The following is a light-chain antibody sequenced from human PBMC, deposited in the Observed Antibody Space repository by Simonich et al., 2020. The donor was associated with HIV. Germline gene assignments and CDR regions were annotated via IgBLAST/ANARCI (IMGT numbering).Light chain of an antibody. J-gene: IGLJ3*02. V-gene: IGLV2-14*02. Sequence: QSALTQPASVSGSPGQSITISCTGTSSDVGGYNLVSWYQPHPGKAPKPLIYDVSNRPSGVSNRFSGSKSGNTASLTISGLQAEDEADYYCNSYTSSSTWVFGGGTKLTVL. CDR1: SSDVGGYNL. CDR2: DVS. CDR3: NSYTSSSTWV.